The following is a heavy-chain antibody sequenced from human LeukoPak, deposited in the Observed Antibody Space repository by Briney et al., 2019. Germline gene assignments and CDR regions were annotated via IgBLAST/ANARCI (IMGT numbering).Heavy chain of an antibody. CDR3: AREFSGNPGYYGMDV. CDR1: GYTFTGYY. D-gene: IGHD3-10*01. Sequence: ASVKVSCKASGYTFTGYYMHWARQAPGQGLEWMGWINPNSGGTNYAQKFQGRVTMTRDTSISTAYMELSRLRSDDTAVYYCAREFSGNPGYYGMDVWGQGTTVTVSS. V-gene: IGHV1-2*02. J-gene: IGHJ6*02. CDR2: INPNSGGT.